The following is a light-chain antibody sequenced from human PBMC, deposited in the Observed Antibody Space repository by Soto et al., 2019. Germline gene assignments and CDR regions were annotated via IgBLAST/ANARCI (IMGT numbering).Light chain of an antibody. V-gene: IGLV2-23*02. Sequence: QSVLTQPASVSGSPGQSITVSCTGTSSDVGYYNLVSWYQHHPGKAPKLLIYEVTKRPSGVSNRFSGSKSGNTASLTISGLQAEDEADYFCCSHAVSSIPYVYGTGTKVTVL. CDR3: CSHAVSSIPYV. J-gene: IGLJ1*01. CDR2: EVT. CDR1: SSDVGYYNL.